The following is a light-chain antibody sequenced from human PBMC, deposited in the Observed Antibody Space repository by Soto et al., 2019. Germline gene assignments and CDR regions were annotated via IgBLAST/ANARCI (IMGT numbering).Light chain of an antibody. CDR2: DAS. CDR1: QSVSSY. V-gene: IGKV3-11*01. J-gene: IGKJ4*01. CDR3: QQRSNWPAVT. Sequence: EIVLTQSPATLSLSPGERATLSCRASQSVSSYLAWYQQKPGQAPRLLIYDASNRATGIPARFSGSGSGTDFTLTISSLEPEGFAVYYCQQRSNWPAVTFGGGTKVEIK.